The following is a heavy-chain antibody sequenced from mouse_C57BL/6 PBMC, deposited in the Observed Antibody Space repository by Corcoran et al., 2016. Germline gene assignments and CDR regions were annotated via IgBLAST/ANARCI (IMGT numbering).Heavy chain of an antibody. CDR2: INPNNGGT. D-gene: IGHD1-1*02. V-gene: IGHV1-26*01. CDR3: ASNGHYFDY. Sequence: EVQLQQSGPELVKPGASVKISCKASGYTFTDYYMNWVKQSHGKSLEWIGDINPNNGGTSYNQKFKGKATLTVDKSSSTAYMELRSLTSEDSAVYYCASNGHYFDYWGQGTTLTVSS. CDR1: GYTFTDYY. J-gene: IGHJ2*01.